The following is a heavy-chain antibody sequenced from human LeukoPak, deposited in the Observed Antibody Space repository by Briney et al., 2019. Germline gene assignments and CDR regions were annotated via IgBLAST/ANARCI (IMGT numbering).Heavy chain of an antibody. J-gene: IGHJ4*02. CDR1: GGSVSSGNYY. CDR2: IFYSGST. Sequence: SETLSLTCTVTGGSVSSGNYYWSWIRQPPGKGLEWIRYIFYSGSTNYSPSLKSRVTISVDTSKNQFSLKLSSVTAADMAVYYCARRAGDFDYWGQGTLVTVSS. CDR3: ARRAGDFDY. V-gene: IGHV4-61*01. D-gene: IGHD6-19*01.